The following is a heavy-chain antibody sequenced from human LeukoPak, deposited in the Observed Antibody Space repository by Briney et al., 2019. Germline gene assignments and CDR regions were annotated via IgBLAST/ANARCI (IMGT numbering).Heavy chain of an antibody. CDR1: GFTFSTYA. Sequence: PGGSLRLSCAASGFTFSTYAMSWVRQAPGKGLEWVSFITSDGSTIFYADSVKGRFTISRDNAKNSLYLQMNSLRAVEDTAVYYCARSTTTSLFDYWGQGTLVAVSS. J-gene: IGHJ4*02. D-gene: IGHD1-1*01. CDR3: ARSTTTSLFDY. CDR2: ITSDGSTI. V-gene: IGHV3-48*03.